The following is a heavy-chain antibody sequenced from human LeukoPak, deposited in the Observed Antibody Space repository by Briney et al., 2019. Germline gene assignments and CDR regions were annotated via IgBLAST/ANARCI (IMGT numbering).Heavy chain of an antibody. CDR3: ARVPPDVYGDYYYFDY. V-gene: IGHV3-20*04. J-gene: IGHJ4*02. D-gene: IGHD4-17*01. CDR2: YNWYGGSR. Sequence: GGALRLCCGASGFNVSSNYMSTVRWAPAKGLEMVYGYNWYGGSRNYADTVKGRFTISRVNAKNSLYLQMNSLRAEDTALYYCARVPPDVYGDYYYFDYWGQGTLVTVSS. CDR1: GFNVSSNY.